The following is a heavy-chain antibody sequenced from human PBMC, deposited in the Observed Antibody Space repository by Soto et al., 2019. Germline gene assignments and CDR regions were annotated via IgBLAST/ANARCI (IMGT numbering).Heavy chain of an antibody. CDR1: GGSISSGDYY. CDR3: ARERPDGARLDP. V-gene: IGHV4-30-4*01. D-gene: IGHD6-6*01. J-gene: IGHJ5*02. Sequence: QVQLQESGPGLVKPSQTLSLTCTVSGGSISSGDYYWSWIHQPPGKGLEWIGYIYYSGSTYYSPSLKSRVTISVDTSKNQFSLKLSSVTAADTAVYYCARERPDGARLDPWGQGTLVTVSS. CDR2: IYYSGST.